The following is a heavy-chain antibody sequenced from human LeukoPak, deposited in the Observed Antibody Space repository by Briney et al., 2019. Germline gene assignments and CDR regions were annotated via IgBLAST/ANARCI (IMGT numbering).Heavy chain of an antibody. CDR3: ATDREYYYDSSGYNLDY. J-gene: IGHJ4*02. D-gene: IGHD3-22*01. Sequence: ASVKVSCKVPGYTLTEFSMHWVRQAPGKGLEWMGGFDPEDGETIYAQKFQGRVTMTEDTSTDTAYMELSSLRSEDTAVYYCATDREYYYDSSGYNLDYWGQGTLVTVSS. CDR2: FDPEDGET. CDR1: GYTLTEFS. V-gene: IGHV1-24*01.